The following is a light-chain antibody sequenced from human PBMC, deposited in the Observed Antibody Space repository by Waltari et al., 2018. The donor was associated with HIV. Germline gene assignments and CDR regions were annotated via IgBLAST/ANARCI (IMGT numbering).Light chain of an antibody. CDR3: QSYDTSRHVI. CDR1: RGSIATHY. J-gene: IGLJ2*01. CDR2: EDT. Sequence: NFMLTQSHSVSESPGKTVTISCTRTRGSIATHYVQWYQQRPGSFPTTVIYEDTKRPTGIPGRFPGSIDISATSAALTISALKTEDAADYYCQSYDTSRHVIFGGGTKLTVL. V-gene: IGLV6-57*01.